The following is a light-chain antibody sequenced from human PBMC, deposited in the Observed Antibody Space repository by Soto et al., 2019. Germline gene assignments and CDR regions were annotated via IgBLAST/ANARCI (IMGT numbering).Light chain of an antibody. Sequence: QSVLTQPPSVSAAPGQKVTMSSSGGTSNIGNYYVSWHQQLPGTAPKLLIYENDKRPSGIPDRFSGSKSGTSATLGITGLQTGDEADYYCGTWDSSPSIFVFGTGTKDTVL. CDR3: GTWDSSPSIFV. CDR2: END. J-gene: IGLJ1*01. V-gene: IGLV1-51*02. CDR1: TSNIGNYY.